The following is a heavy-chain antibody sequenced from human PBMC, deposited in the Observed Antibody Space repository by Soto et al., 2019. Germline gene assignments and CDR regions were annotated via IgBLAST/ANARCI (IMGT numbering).Heavy chain of an antibody. Sequence: PAETLSLTCSVSGAPISSNDYFWAWIRQPPGRGLEFIASMHASGGTYHASSLKSRATMSLDTSKDQFSLKLQSVTAADTGTYYCAAIVVGATRHSDVDHWGQGTLVNVSS. CDR3: AAIVVGATRHSDVDH. V-gene: IGHV4-39*01. CDR1: GAPISSNDYF. D-gene: IGHD2-15*01. CDR2: MHASGGT. J-gene: IGHJ4*02.